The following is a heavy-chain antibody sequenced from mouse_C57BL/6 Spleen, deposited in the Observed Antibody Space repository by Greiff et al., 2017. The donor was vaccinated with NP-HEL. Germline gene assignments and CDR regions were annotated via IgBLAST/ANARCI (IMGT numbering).Heavy chain of an antibody. CDR2: IRNKANGYTT. D-gene: IGHD2-3*01. Sequence: EVNVVESGGGLVQPGGSLSLSCAASGFTFTDYYMSWVRQPPGKALEWLGFIRNKANGYTTEYSASVKGRFTISRDNSQSILYLQMNALRAEDSATYYCASLYDGYLWGQGTLVTVSA. CDR1: GFTFTDYY. V-gene: IGHV7-3*01. CDR3: ASLYDGYL. J-gene: IGHJ3*01.